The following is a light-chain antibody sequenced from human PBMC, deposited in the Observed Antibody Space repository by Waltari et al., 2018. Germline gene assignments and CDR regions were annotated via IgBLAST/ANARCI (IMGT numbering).Light chain of an antibody. CDR1: ALPQQY. V-gene: IGLV3-25*03. Sequence: SYELTQPPSVSVSPGQTARIPCSGDALPQQYAYWYQQKAGQAPVQVMSKGSERPPGIPGRFSGSTSGTTVTLIISGVQAEDEADYYCQSTDINGLYVVFGAGTKLTVL. CDR2: KGS. CDR3: QSTDINGLYVV. J-gene: IGLJ2*01.